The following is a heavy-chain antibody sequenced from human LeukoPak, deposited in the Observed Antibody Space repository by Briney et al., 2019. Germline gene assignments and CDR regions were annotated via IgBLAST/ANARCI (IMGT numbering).Heavy chain of an antibody. CDR1: GFTFSSYS. CDR2: ISGNGGTT. D-gene: IGHD2-2*01. Sequence: GGSLRLSCAASGFTFSSYSMNWVRQAPGKGLEWVSSISGNGGTTYYADSVKGRFTISRDNSKNTLYLQMNSLRAEDTAVYYCAKDRPCTTCSPSDYWGQGTLVTVSS. CDR3: AKDRPCTTCSPSDY. J-gene: IGHJ4*02. V-gene: IGHV3-23*01.